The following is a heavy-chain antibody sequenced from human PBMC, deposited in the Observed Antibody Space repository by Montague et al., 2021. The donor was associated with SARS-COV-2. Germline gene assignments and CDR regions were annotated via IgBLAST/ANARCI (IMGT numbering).Heavy chain of an antibody. V-gene: IGHV2-5*01. CDR1: GFSLSTSAVG. Sequence: PALVKPTQTLTLTCSFSGFSLSTSAVGVGWIRQPPGKALEWLAVXYWNDDKYYDPSLNSRLTITKDTSKNQVVLTMTNMDPVDTATYYCAHRIQNLNGFQSWGQGTLVTVSS. J-gene: IGHJ1*01. D-gene: IGHD2-8*01. CDR2: XYWNDDK. CDR3: AHRIQNLNGFQS.